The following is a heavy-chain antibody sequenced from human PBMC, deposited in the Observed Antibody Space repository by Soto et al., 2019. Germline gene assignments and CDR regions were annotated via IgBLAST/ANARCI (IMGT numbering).Heavy chain of an antibody. CDR3: AREFAVVGDTHYYYGMDV. J-gene: IGHJ6*02. CDR2: IYYSGST. Sequence: LSLTCTVSGGSISSGGYYWSWIRQHPGRGLEWIGYIYYSGSTYYNPSLKSRVTISVDTSKNQFSLKLSSVTAADTAVYYCAREFAVVGDTHYYYGMDVWGQGTTVTVSS. V-gene: IGHV4-31*03. CDR1: GGSISSGGYY. D-gene: IGHD1-26*01.